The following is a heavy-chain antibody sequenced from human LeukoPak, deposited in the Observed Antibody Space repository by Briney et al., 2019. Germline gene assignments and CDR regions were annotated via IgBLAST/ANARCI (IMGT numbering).Heavy chain of an antibody. Sequence: GESLKISRKGSGYSFPNYWIGWVRQMPGKGLEWIGIVYPATSDTTYSPSFQGQVTISADKSSSTAYLQWSSLKASDTAIYYCARPKTLGGYNYEFEFWGQGTLVTVSS. J-gene: IGHJ4*02. CDR3: ARPKTLGGYNYEFEF. CDR2: VYPATSDT. V-gene: IGHV5-51*01. CDR1: GYSFPNYW. D-gene: IGHD5-18*01.